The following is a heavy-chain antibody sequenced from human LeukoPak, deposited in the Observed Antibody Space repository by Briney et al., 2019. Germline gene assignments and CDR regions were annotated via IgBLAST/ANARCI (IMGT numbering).Heavy chain of an antibody. D-gene: IGHD2-2*01. CDR1: GYTFTGYY. V-gene: IGHV1-2*03. CDR3: ARGFRGNFRPAAWFDP. Sequence: LGASVTVSCKASGYTFTGYYMHWVRQAPGQGLEWMGWINSNSGGTNYPQKFQGRVTMTRDTSISTAYTELSRLRSDDTAVYYCARGFRGNFRPAAWFDPWGQGTLVTVAS. J-gene: IGHJ5*02. CDR2: INSNSGGT.